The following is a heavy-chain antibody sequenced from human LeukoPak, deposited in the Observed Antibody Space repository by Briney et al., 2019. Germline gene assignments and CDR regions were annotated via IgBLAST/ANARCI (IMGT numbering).Heavy chain of an antibody. J-gene: IGHJ4*02. Sequence: GASVKVSCKASGGTFSSYAISWVRQAPGQGLEWMGRIIPILGIANYAQKFQGRVTITADKSTSTAHMELSSLRSEDTAVYYCASFGGFGESAPRFDYWGQGTLVTVSS. V-gene: IGHV1-69*04. CDR1: GGTFSSYA. D-gene: IGHD3-10*01. CDR2: IIPILGIA. CDR3: ASFGGFGESAPRFDY.